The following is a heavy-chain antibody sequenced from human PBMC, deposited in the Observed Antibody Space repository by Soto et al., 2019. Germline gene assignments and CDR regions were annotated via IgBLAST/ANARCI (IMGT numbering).Heavy chain of an antibody. CDR1: GGSISSGNSY. CDR2: ISYSGSA. Sequence: QVQLQESGPGLVKPSQTLSLTCTVSGGSISSGNSYWSWIRQPPGKGLEWIGFISYSGSAYYNPSLKRRVTISVDTSKNQFSLNLSFVTAADTAVYYCATMGTPATGLYYFDYWGQGTLVTVSS. V-gene: IGHV4-30-4*01. D-gene: IGHD2-15*01. J-gene: IGHJ4*02. CDR3: ATMGTPATGLYYFDY.